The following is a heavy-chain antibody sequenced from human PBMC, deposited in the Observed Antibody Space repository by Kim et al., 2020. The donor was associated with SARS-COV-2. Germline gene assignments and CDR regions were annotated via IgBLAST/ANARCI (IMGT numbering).Heavy chain of an antibody. CDR1: GVSIRQNW. V-gene: IGHV4-4*02. CDR3: ASGGSSGLTAVDWFDP. CDR2: IYHSGTT. Sequence: SETLSLTCTVSGVSIRQNWWSWVRQSPGKGLEWIGDIYHSGTTNYNPSLESRATMSVDTSRNQFSLTLISVTLADTAIYSCASGGSSGLTAVDWFDPWG. J-gene: IGHJ5*02. D-gene: IGHD6-25*01.